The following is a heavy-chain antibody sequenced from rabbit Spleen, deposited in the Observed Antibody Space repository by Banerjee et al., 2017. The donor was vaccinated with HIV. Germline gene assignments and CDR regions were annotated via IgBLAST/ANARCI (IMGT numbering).Heavy chain of an antibody. CDR3: ARDTGSSFSSYGMDL. V-gene: IGHV1S40*01. CDR1: GFSLNSGYD. CDR2: IAGSSSDFT. Sequence: QSLEESGGGLVKPGASLTLTCKASGFSLNSGYDMCWVRQAPGKGLEWISCIAGSSSDFTYSATWAKGRFTISKTSSTTVTLQMTSLTVADTATYFCARDTGSSFSSYGMDLWGQGTLVTVS. J-gene: IGHJ6*01. D-gene: IGHD8-1*01.